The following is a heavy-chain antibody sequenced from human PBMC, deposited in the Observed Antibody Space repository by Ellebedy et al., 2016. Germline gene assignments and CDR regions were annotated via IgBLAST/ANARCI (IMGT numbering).Heavy chain of an antibody. CDR2: ISSSGSYI. CDR1: GFTFSSYS. J-gene: IGHJ4*02. Sequence: GESLKISXAASGFTFSSYSMNWVRQAPGKGLEWVSSISSSGSYIYYADSVKGRVTISRDNAKNSLYLQLNSLRVEDTAVYFCARGTGHFDYWGQGTLVTVSS. D-gene: IGHD1-1*01. CDR3: ARGTGHFDY. V-gene: IGHV3-21*04.